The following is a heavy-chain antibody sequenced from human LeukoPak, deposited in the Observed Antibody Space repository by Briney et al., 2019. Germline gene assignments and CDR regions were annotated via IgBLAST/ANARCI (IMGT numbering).Heavy chain of an antibody. D-gene: IGHD4-17*01. J-gene: IGHJ4*02. CDR2: ITPGGGT. CDR3: AKEGPPTVVTPNY. CDR1: EFTFSSYV. Sequence: GGSLRLSCAASEFTFSSYVMAWVRQAPGKGLEWVSTITPGGGTYYADSVKGRFTISRDNSKNTLYLQMNSLTAEDTAIYYCAKEGPPTVVTPNYWGQGTLVTVSS. V-gene: IGHV3-23*01.